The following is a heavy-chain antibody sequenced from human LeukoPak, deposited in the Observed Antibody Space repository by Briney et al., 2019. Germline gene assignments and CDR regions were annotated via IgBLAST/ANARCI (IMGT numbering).Heavy chain of an antibody. CDR3: AKGIDPTGYYPFDY. V-gene: IGHV3-23*01. D-gene: IGHD3-9*01. Sequence: TGGSLRLSCAASGFTFSSYAMSWVRQAPGKGLEWVSAVGLDGASTFYADSVRGRFTISRDNSKNTLYLRLNSLRAEDTAMYYCAKGIDPTGYYPFDYWGQGTLVTVSS. J-gene: IGHJ4*02. CDR1: GFTFSSYA. CDR2: VGLDGAST.